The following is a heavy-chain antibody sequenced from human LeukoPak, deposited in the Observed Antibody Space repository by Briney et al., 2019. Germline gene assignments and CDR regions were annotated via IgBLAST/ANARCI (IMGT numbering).Heavy chain of an antibody. CDR3: ARVAVAGTGY. Sequence: PSETLSLTCIVSGYSISSVYYWGWIRQPPGKGLEWIGSIYHSGSTYYNPSLKSRVTISVDTSKNQFSLKLSSVTAADTAVYYCARVAVAGTGYWGQGTLVTVSS. V-gene: IGHV4-38-2*02. CDR2: IYHSGST. CDR1: GYSISSVYY. J-gene: IGHJ4*02. D-gene: IGHD6-19*01.